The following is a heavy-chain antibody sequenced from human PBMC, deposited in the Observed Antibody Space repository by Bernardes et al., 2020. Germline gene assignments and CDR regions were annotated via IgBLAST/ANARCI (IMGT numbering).Heavy chain of an antibody. J-gene: IGHJ4*02. CDR2: IYYSGST. CDR3: ARSNYYYDSSGYYY. Sequence: SEPLSLTCTVSGGSISSYYWSWIRQPPGKGLEWIGYIYYSGSTNYNPSLKSRVTISVDTSKNQFSLKLSSVTAADTAVYYCARSNYYYDSSGYYYWGQGTLVTVSS. V-gene: IGHV4-59*01. D-gene: IGHD3-22*01. CDR1: GGSISSYY.